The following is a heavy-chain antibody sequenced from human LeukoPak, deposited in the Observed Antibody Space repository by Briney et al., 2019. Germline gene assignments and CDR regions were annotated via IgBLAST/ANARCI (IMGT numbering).Heavy chain of an antibody. CDR2: IIPIFGIA. CDR3: TRVSTTVTTGGWDY. D-gene: IGHD4-17*01. J-gene: IGHJ4*02. Sequence: GASVKVSCKASGGTFSSYAISWVRQAPGQGLEWMGRIIPIFGIANYAQKFQGRVTITADKSTSTAYMELSSLRSEDTAVYYCTRVSTTVTTGGWDYWGQGTLVTVSS. CDR1: GGTFSSYA. V-gene: IGHV1-69*04.